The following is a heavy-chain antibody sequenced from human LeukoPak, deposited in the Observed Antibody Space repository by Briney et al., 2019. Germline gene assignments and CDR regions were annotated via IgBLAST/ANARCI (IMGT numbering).Heavy chain of an antibody. CDR1: GFTASSNH. J-gene: IGHJ4*02. D-gene: IGHD1-26*01. Sequence: GGSLRLSCAVSGFTASSNHMSWVRQAPGKGLEWVSVIYRGGSTYNADSVKGRFTISRDNSKNTLYLQMSSLRAEDTAVYYCARGGELPSAFDYWGQGTLVTVSS. V-gene: IGHV3-53*01. CDR3: ARGGELPSAFDY. CDR2: IYRGGST.